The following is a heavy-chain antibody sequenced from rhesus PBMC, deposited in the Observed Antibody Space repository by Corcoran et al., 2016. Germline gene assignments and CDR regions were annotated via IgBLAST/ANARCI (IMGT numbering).Heavy chain of an antibody. Sequence: QVQLQESGPAVVKPSETLSLTCAVSGGSISSSNWWSWIRQSPGKGLEWIGGIYGSGGSTEYNPSLQSRVTISIDTSKNQFSLKLSSVTAADTAVYYCARPYSSWTDDAFDFWGQGLRVTVSS. CDR1: GGSISSSNW. D-gene: IGHD6-13*01. J-gene: IGHJ3*01. V-gene: IGHV4-93*02. CDR2: IYGSGGST. CDR3: ARPYSSWTDDAFDF.